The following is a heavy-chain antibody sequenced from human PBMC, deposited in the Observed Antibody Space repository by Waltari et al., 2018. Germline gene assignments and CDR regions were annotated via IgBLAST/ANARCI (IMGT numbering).Heavy chain of an antibody. V-gene: IGHV4-38-2*01. CDR1: GYSISSGYS. D-gene: IGHD6-13*01. J-gene: IGHJ4*02. CDR2: TYHSGSP. CDR3: AREDSSSWYDY. Sequence: QVQLQESGPGLVKPSETLSLTCAGSGYSISSGYSWGWIRQPPGKGLEWIGSTYHSGSPDSTPSLKTRVTMSVDPSKDQFSLKLSSVTAADTAVYYCAREDSSSWYDYWGQGTLVTVSS.